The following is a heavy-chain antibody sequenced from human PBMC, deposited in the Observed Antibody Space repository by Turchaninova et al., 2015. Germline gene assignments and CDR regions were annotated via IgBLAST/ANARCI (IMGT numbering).Heavy chain of an antibody. CDR1: ASIFSINW. V-gene: IGHV5-51*01. CDR2: IYPGDSDT. D-gene: IGHD3-10*01. Sequence: EVQLVQSGAEVKQPGEYLKISCQGSASIFSINWIGWVRPMPGKGLEWMGIIYPGDSDTRYSPSFQGQVTISADKSISTAYLQWSSLKGSDTAMYYCARPSGSYVDSWGQGTLVTVSS. CDR3: ARPSGSYVDS. J-gene: IGHJ5*01.